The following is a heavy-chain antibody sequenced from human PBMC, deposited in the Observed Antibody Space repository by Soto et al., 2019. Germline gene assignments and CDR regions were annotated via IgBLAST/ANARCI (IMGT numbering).Heavy chain of an antibody. V-gene: IGHV4-39*01. Sequence: SENPSLTCTVSGGSISSTKNYWGWIRQPPGKGLEWIGTISYNGNTYYNPSLNGRVIISADTSKNQFSLKLSSLTAADTAVYYCSRCYSFGSGKYGVDVWGQGTMVIVSS. CDR1: GGSISSTKNY. CDR3: SRCYSFGSGKYGVDV. CDR2: ISYNGNT. D-gene: IGHD3-10*01. J-gene: IGHJ6*02.